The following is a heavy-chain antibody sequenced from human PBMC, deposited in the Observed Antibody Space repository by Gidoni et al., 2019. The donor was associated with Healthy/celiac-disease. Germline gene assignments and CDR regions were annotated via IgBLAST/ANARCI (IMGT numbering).Heavy chain of an antibody. V-gene: IGHV3-30*01. J-gene: IGHJ6*03. CDR3: AREVQHTYYYYMDV. Sequence: FTISRDNSKNTLYLQMNSLRAEDTAVYYCAREVQHTYYYYMDVWGKGTTVTVSS. D-gene: IGHD2-2*01.